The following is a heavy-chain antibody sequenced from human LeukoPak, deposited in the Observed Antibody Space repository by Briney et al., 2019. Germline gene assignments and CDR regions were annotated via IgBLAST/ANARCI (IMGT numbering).Heavy chain of an antibody. V-gene: IGHV3-7*01. J-gene: IGHJ4*02. CDR1: GFTFSSFW. Sequence: GGSLRLSCAASGFTFSSFWMTSVRQAPGKGLEWVPNIERDGSKKTYVDSVKDRFTISPDNTKNTLYLQMSSLRAEATPVSYCVVLGSAHHTPDYWGEGRLVTV. CDR3: VVLGSAHHTPDY. CDR2: IERDGSKK. D-gene: IGHD3-16*01.